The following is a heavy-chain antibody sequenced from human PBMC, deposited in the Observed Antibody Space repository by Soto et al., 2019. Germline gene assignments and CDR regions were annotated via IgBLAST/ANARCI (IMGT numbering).Heavy chain of an antibody. CDR1: GYSFATYG. CDR2: ISAHNVDT. D-gene: IGHD3-22*01. Sequence: QVQLVQSGAEVKTPGASVKVSCKASGYSFATYGFSWVRQAPGQGLECVGWISAHNVDTHYSQKFQGRVTLTTDTSTNTGYVELRSLTSDDTAVYFCATEPIYYNDGSGYYPLGHLGQGTLGTVSS. J-gene: IGHJ4*02. V-gene: IGHV1-18*04. CDR3: ATEPIYYNDGSGYYPLGH.